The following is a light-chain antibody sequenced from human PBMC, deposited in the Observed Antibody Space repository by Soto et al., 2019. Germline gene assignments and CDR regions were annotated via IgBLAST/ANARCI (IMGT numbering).Light chain of an antibody. CDR3: QKYDSALWT. J-gene: IGKJ1*01. CDR2: AAS. Sequence: DIQMTQSPSSLSASVGDRVTITCRASQGISNYLAWYQQKSGKVPKLLIYAASTLQSGVPSRFSGSGSGTDFTLSISSLQPEDVAIYYCQKYDSALWTFGQGTKVEIK. CDR1: QGISNY. V-gene: IGKV1-27*01.